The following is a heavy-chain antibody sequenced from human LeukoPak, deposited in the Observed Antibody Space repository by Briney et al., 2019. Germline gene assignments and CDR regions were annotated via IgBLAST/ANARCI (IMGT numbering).Heavy chain of an antibody. Sequence: VASVKLSCKVSGYTLTELSMNWVRQAPGKGLEWMGGFDPEDGETIYAQKFQGRVTMTEDTSTDTAYMELSSLRSEDTAVYYCAARTWRGDDFWSGYPPHNFDYWGQGTLVTVSS. CDR1: GYTLTELS. CDR3: AARTWRGDDFWSGYPPHNFDY. J-gene: IGHJ4*02. D-gene: IGHD3-3*01. V-gene: IGHV1-24*01. CDR2: FDPEDGET.